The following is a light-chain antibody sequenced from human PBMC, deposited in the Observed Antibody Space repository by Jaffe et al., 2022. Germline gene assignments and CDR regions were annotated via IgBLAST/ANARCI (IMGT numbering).Light chain of an antibody. CDR1: SLRSYS. V-gene: IGLV3-19*01. Sequence: SSELTQDPAVSVALGQTVRITCQGDSLRSYSPNWFQQKPGQAPVLVIFGKNNRPSGIPDRFSGSSSGNTASLTITGAQAEDEADYYCNSRDTGSNNNYVFGNGTKVTVL. CDR3: NSRDTGSNNNYV. CDR2: GKN. J-gene: IGLJ1*01.